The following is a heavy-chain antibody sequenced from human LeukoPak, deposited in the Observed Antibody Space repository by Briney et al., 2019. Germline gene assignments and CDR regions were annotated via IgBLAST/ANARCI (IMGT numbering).Heavy chain of an antibody. Sequence: GGSLRLSCAASGFTFSKDDFHWVRQASGKGLEWVGRVRDRANSYATGYAASVEGRFTISRDDSENTAYLQMNSLIIEDTAVYYCTRQRPQTGTFDYWGQGVLVTVSS. D-gene: IGHD3-9*01. CDR3: TRQRPQTGTFDY. CDR1: GFTFSKDD. J-gene: IGHJ4*02. V-gene: IGHV3-73*01. CDR2: VRDRANSYAT.